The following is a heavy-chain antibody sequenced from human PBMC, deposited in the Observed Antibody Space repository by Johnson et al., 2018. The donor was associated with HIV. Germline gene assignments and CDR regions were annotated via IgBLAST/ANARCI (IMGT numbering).Heavy chain of an antibody. Sequence: VQLVESGGGLVQPGGSLRLSCAASGFTFDDYGMSWVRQAPGKGLEWVSGINWNGGSTGYADSVKGRFTISRDNAKNSLYLQMNSLRAEDTALYYCARDSQHYYDSSGYGHDSFYAFDIWGQGTMVTVSS. CDR2: INWNGGST. D-gene: IGHD3-22*01. V-gene: IGHV3-20*04. J-gene: IGHJ3*02. CDR1: GFTFDDYG. CDR3: ARDSQHYYDSSGYGHDSFYAFDI.